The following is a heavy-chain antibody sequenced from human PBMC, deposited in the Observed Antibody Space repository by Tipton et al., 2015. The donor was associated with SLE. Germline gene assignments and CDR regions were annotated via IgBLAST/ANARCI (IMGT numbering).Heavy chain of an antibody. V-gene: IGHV5-51*01. D-gene: IGHD5-12*01. CDR2: IYPDDSET. J-gene: IGHJ2*01. CDR1: GYSFSTYW. Sequence: QLVQSGPEVKKPGESLKISCEGSGYSFSTYWIGWVRQMPGKGLEWMGVIYPDDSETRYSPSFQGQVTISADKSISTAYLQWSSLKASDTAMYYCARRNSGYDREDWYFDLWGRGTLVTVSS. CDR3: ARRNSGYDREDWYFDL.